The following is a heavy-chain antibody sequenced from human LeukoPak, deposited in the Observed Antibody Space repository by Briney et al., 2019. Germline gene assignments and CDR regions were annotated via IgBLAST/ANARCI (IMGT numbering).Heavy chain of an antibody. CDR1: GGSISSSTYF. V-gene: IGHV4-39*01. J-gene: IGHJ5*02. CDR2: IYYSGST. Sequence: SETLSLTCAVSGGSISSSTYFWGWIRQPPGKGLEWIGSIYYSGSTYYNPSLKSRVTISVDTSNNQFSLKLSSVTAADTAVYYCAQSLGASTWFGNWFDPWGQGTLVTVSS. D-gene: IGHD3-10*01. CDR3: AQSLGASTWFGNWFDP.